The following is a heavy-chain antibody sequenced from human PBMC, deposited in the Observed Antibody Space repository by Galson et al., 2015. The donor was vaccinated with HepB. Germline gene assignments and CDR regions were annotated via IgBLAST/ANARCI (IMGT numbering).Heavy chain of an antibody. CDR3: ARDVFPFGHYDSSWGDWFDP. Sequence: SVKVSCKASGYTFTSYYMHWVRQAPGQGLEWMGIINPSGGSTSYAQKFQGRVTMTRDTSTSTVYMELSSLRSEDTAVYYCARDVFPFGHYDSSWGDWFDPWGQGTLVTVSS. CDR2: INPSGGST. J-gene: IGHJ5*02. V-gene: IGHV1-46*03. CDR1: GYTFTSYY. D-gene: IGHD3-22*01.